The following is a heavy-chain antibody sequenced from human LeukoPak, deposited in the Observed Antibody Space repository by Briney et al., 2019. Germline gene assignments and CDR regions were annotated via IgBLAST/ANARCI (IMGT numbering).Heavy chain of an antibody. CDR1: GFSFSTYS. CDR2: ISSSSAHI. D-gene: IGHD1-1*01. V-gene: IGHV3-21*01. Sequence: PGGSLRLSCAASGFSFSTYSMNWVRQAPGKGLEWVSSISSSSAHIFYADSVKGRFSISRDNAKNSLYLQMNSLRVEDTAVYYCARKMRTGDRVGTFDIWGQGTMVTVSS. CDR3: ARKMRTGDRVGTFDI. J-gene: IGHJ3*02.